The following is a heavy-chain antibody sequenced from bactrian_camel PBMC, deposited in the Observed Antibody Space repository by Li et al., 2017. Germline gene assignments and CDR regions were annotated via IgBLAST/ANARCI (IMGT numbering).Heavy chain of an antibody. V-gene: IGHV3S26*01. CDR1: TYPSHC. CDR2: LESDVEGDGTA. Sequence: QVQLVESGGGSVQTGGSLSLSCTYTYPSHCMAWLRQAPDQEREEVASLESDVEGDGTATYADSVKGRFTISRDAAKRTLYLQMMSLRPEDTGKYYC.